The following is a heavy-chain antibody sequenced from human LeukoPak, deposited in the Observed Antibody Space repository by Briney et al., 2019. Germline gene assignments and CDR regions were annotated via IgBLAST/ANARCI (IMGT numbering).Heavy chain of an antibody. CDR1: GGSVSSSVSY. V-gene: IGHV4-39*01. D-gene: IGHD3-3*01. CDR3: ARPSGSPYWYFDL. Sequence: SETLSLTCTVSGGSVSSSVSYWGWLRQPPGKGLEWIGTVFYSGNTYYNPSLKSRVTISVDRSKNQFFLSLYFVTAADTAMYYGARPSGSPYWYFDLWGRGMLVTVSP. CDR2: VFYSGNT. J-gene: IGHJ2*01.